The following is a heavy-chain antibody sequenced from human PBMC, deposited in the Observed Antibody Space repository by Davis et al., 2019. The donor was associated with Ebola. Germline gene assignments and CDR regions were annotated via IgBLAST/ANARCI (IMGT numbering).Heavy chain of an antibody. CDR3: ARRSPGEDAFDI. CDR1: GGTFSSSA. Sequence: SVKVSCKASGGTFSSSAISWVRQAPGQGLEWMGGIIPILGIANYAQKFQGRVTITADKSTSTAYMELSSLRSEDTAVYYCARRSPGEDAFDIWGQGTMVTVSS. D-gene: IGHD7-27*01. V-gene: IGHV1-69*10. J-gene: IGHJ3*02. CDR2: IIPILGIA.